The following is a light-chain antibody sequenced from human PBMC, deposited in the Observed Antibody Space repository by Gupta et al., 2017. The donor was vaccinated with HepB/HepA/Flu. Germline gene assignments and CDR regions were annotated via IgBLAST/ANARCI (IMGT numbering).Light chain of an antibody. CDR3: MQGTHWPVT. J-gene: IGKJ1*01. CDR2: RVS. CDR1: HSVVYNNGIAY. Sequence: DVVMPQSPLSLPVTLGQPASISCRSSHSVVYNNGIAYLSWFLQRPGQSPRRLIYRVSNRDSGVPDRFSGSGSGTDFTLKISRVEAEDVGVYYCMQGTHWPVTFGQGTKVEI. V-gene: IGKV2-30*01.